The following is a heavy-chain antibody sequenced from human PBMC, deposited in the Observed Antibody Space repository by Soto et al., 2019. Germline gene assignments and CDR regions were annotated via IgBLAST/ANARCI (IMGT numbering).Heavy chain of an antibody. V-gene: IGHV4-34*01. D-gene: IGHD6-6*01. Sequence: SETLSLTCAVYGGSFSGYYWSWIRQPPGKGLEWIGEINHSGSTNYNPSLKSRVTISVDTSKNQFSLKLSSVTAADTAVYYCARGRGCSSSSNFDYWGQGTLVTVSS. CDR1: GGSFSGYY. J-gene: IGHJ4*02. CDR3: ARGRGCSSSSNFDY. CDR2: INHSGST.